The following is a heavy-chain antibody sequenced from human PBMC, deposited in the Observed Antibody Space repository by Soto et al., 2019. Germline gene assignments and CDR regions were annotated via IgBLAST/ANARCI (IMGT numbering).Heavy chain of an antibody. Sequence: SETLSLTWTFSGGSISSSSYYWGWIRQPPGKGLEWIGSIYYSGSTYYNPSLKSRVTISVDTSKNQFSLKLSSVTAADTAVYYCARHRRSGSYYNPHYYYGMDVWGQGTTVTVSS. CDR1: GGSISSSSYY. D-gene: IGHD3-10*01. J-gene: IGHJ6*02. CDR3: ARHRRSGSYYNPHYYYGMDV. CDR2: IYYSGST. V-gene: IGHV4-39*01.